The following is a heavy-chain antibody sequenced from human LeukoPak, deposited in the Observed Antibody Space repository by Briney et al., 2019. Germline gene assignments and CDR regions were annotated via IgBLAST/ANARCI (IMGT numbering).Heavy chain of an antibody. V-gene: IGHV3-7*01. CDR3: VREREQWEQQQIFDY. D-gene: IGHD1-26*01. CDR2: IKEDGSER. J-gene: IGHJ4*02. CDR1: GFTFRTYR. Sequence: GGSLRLSCAASGFTFRTYRMSWVRQAPGKGLEWVAGIKEDGSERYYVKSVKGRFTISRDNAENSLSLQMNRLRVEDTALFYCVREREQWEQQQIFDYWGQGTLVTVSS.